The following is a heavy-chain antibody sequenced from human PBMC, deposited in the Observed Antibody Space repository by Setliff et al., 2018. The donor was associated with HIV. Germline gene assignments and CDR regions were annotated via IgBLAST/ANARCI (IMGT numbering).Heavy chain of an antibody. V-gene: IGHV3-23*01. Sequence: PGGSLRLSCAASGFTFSNYAMTWVRQAPGTGLECVSAISGGGGITYYADSVKGRFTISRDNSKNTLYLQMNSLRVEDTALYYCARNTDVDSVYRPFHIWGQGTMVTVSS. CDR3: ARNTDVDSVYRPFHI. CDR1: GFTFSNYA. CDR2: ISGGGGIT. J-gene: IGHJ3*02. D-gene: IGHD1-26*01.